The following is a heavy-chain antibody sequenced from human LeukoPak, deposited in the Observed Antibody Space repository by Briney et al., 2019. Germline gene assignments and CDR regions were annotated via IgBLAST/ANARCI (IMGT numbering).Heavy chain of an antibody. Sequence: TLSLTCTVSGGSISSGGYYWSWIRQHPGKGLEWIGYIYYSGSTYYNPSLKSRVTMSVDTSKNQFSLKLSSVTAADTAVYYCAAVQLWAYGDFDYWGQGTLVTVSS. J-gene: IGHJ4*02. CDR1: GGSISSGGYY. CDR2: IYYSGST. D-gene: IGHD5-18*01. CDR3: AAVQLWAYGDFDY. V-gene: IGHV4-31*03.